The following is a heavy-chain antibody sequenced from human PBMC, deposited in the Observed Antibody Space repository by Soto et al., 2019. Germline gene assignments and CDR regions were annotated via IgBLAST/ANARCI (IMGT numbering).Heavy chain of an antibody. CDR2: INPNSGGT. V-gene: IGHV1-2*04. CDR3: ARGRGSMITFGGVIVHMGFDY. Sequence: QVQLVQSGAEVKKPGASVKVSCKASGYTFTGYYMHWVRQAPGQGLEWMGWINPNSGGTNYAQKFQGWVTMTRDTSISTAYMELSRLRSDDTAVYYCARGRGSMITFGGVIVHMGFDYWGQGTLVTVSS. J-gene: IGHJ4*02. D-gene: IGHD3-16*02. CDR1: GYTFTGYY.